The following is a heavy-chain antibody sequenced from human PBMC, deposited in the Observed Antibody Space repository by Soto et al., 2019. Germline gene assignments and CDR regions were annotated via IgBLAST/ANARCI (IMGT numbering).Heavy chain of an antibody. V-gene: IGHV1-18*01. Sequence: QVQLLQSGPEVTKPGASVKVSCKPSGYNFTVFIITWVRQAPGQGLEWIGWISPYYGKTKYAEKFQDSVTMTADTSTNTVYLELRTLRSGDTAIYYCARMVLFCDFWGQGALVTVSS. CDR2: ISPYYGKT. CDR3: ARMVLFCDF. CDR1: GYNFTVFI. J-gene: IGHJ4*02. D-gene: IGHD3-9*01.